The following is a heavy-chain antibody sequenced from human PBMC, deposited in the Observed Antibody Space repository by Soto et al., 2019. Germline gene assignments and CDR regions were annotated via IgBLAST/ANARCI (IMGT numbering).Heavy chain of an antibody. J-gene: IGHJ1*01. CDR3: ARRGYSNTDGYFQH. CDR1: GYSFAGYW. Sequence: EESLKISCTGSGYSFAGYWIAWVRQMPGKGLEWMGIIYPGDSDTRYSPSFQGQVTITADKSISTAYLQWSSLKASDTAMYYCARRGYSNTDGYFQHWGQGTLVTVSS. CDR2: IYPGDSDT. V-gene: IGHV5-51*01. D-gene: IGHD6-13*01.